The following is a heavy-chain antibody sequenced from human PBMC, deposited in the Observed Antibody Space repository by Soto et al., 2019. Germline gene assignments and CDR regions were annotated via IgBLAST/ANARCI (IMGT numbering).Heavy chain of an antibody. Sequence: ASVKVSCKASGYTFTSYDINWVRQATGQGLEWMGWMNPNSGNTGYAQKFQGRVTMTRNTSISTAYMELSSLRSEDTAVYYCAGRGYSYGSPSDTAMVCFDYWGQGTLVTVSS. J-gene: IGHJ4*02. V-gene: IGHV1-8*01. CDR3: AGRGYSYGSPSDTAMVCFDY. CDR1: GYTFTSYD. D-gene: IGHD5-18*01. CDR2: MNPNSGNT.